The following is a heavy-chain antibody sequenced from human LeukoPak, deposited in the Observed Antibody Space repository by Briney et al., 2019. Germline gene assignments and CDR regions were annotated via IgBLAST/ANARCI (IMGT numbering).Heavy chain of an antibody. CDR2: IIAILGIA. V-gene: IGHV1-69*04. J-gene: IGHJ4*02. CDR1: GGTFSSYA. D-gene: IGHD3-22*01. CDR3: ARGTYYDSSGYVDY. Sequence: SVKVSCKASGGTFSSYAISWVRQAPGQGLEWMGRIIAILGIANYAQKFQGRVTITADKSTSTAYMELSSLGSEDTAVYYCARGTYYDSSGYVDYWGQGTLVTVSS.